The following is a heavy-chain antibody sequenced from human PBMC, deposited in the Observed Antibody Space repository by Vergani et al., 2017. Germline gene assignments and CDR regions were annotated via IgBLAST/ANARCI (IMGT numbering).Heavy chain of an antibody. CDR1: GFSFSGYW. Sequence: EVQLVESGGGLIHTGGSLRLSCEGSGFSFSGYWMHWVRQSPEKGRVWVSRIKSDGSITNYADSVKGRFTISRDNAKNTLYLEMNSLRGDDTAIYYCVRARGSGPCFMSNWFDSWGQGTLVTVSS. CDR2: IKSDGSIT. D-gene: IGHD2-15*01. CDR3: VRARGSGPCFMSNWFDS. V-gene: IGHV3-74*01. J-gene: IGHJ5*01.